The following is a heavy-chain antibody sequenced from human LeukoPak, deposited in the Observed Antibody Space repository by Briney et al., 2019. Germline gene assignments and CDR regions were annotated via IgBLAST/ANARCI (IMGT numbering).Heavy chain of an antibody. J-gene: IGHJ4*02. V-gene: IGHV4-39*07. CDR2: IYYSGST. CDR1: GGSISSSSYY. CDR3: ARSWATRGDYVFDY. D-gene: IGHD3-16*01. Sequence: SETLSLTYTVSGGSISSSSYYWGWIRQPPGKGLEWIGSIYYSGSTYYNPSLKSRVTISVDTSKNQFSLKLSSVTAADTAVYYCARSWATRGDYVFDYWGQGTLVTVSS.